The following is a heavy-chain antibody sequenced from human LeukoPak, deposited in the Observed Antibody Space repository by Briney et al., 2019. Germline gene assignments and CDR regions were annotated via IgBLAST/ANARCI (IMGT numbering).Heavy chain of an antibody. J-gene: IGHJ4*02. CDR2: ISYDGSNK. CDR3: AREGYCSGGSCQLDY. D-gene: IGHD2-15*01. V-gene: IGHV3-30*04. CDR1: GFTFSSYA. Sequence: GRSLRLSCAASGFTFSSYAMHWVRQPPGKGLEWVTIISYDGSNKYYADSVKGRFTISRDNSNNTLYLQMNSLRTEDTAVFYCAREGYCSGGSCQLDYWGQGTLVTVSS.